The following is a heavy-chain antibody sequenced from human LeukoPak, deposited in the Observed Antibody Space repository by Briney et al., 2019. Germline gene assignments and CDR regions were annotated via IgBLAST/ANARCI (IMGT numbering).Heavy chain of an antibody. Sequence: VGSLRLSCAASGFTFSNYWMGWVRQAPGKRPEWVANMNIDGSEKYYADSVKGRFTISRDNARNSVYLQMNSLRVEDTAVYYCARDPVEWELLLDCWGQGTLVTVSS. CDR1: GFTFSNYW. D-gene: IGHD1-26*01. CDR3: ARDPVEWELLLDC. V-gene: IGHV3-7*01. CDR2: MNIDGSEK. J-gene: IGHJ4*02.